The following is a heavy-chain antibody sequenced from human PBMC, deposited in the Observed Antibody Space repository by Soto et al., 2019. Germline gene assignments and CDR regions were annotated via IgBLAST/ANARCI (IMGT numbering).Heavy chain of an antibody. CDR1: GYTFTSYG. CDR3: ARDGRITMVRGVMSSEPFDY. J-gene: IGHJ4*02. D-gene: IGHD3-10*01. CDR2: ISAYNGNT. V-gene: IGHV1-18*01. Sequence: ASVKVSCKASGYTFTSYGISWVRQAPGQGLEWMGWISAYNGNTNYAQKLQGRVTMTTDTSTSTAYMELRSLRSDDTAVYYCARDGRITMVRGVMSSEPFDYWGQGTLVTVSS.